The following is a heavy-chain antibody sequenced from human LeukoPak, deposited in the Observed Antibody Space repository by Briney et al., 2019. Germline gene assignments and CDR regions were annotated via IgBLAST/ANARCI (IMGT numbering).Heavy chain of an antibody. V-gene: IGHV4-30-4*01. J-gene: IGHJ4*02. D-gene: IGHD3-3*01. CDR2: IYYSGST. CDR3: ARLPRITIFEVVN. Sequence: PSETLSLTCTVSGGSISSGDYYWSWIRQPPGKGLEWIGYIYYSGSTYYNPSLKSRVTISVDTSKNQFSLKLSSLTAADTAVYYCARLPRITIFEVVNWGQGTLVTVSS. CDR1: GGSISSGDYY.